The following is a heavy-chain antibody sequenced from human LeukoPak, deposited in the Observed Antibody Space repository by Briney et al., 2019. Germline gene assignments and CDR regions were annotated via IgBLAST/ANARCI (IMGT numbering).Heavy chain of an antibody. CDR3: AKKGGRPVWFGDLLFDY. V-gene: IGHV3-23*01. Sequence: PGGSLRLSCAASGFTFSSYAMSWVRQAPEKGLEWVSAISGSGGSTYYADSVKGRFTISRDNSKNTLYLQMNSLRAEDTAVYYCAKKGGRPVWFGDLLFDYWGQGTLVTVSS. CDR2: ISGSGGST. D-gene: IGHD3-10*01. J-gene: IGHJ4*02. CDR1: GFTFSSYA.